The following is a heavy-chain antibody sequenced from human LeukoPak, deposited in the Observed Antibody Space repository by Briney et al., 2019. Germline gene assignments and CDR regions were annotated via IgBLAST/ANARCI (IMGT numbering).Heavy chain of an antibody. D-gene: IGHD1-1*01. CDR2: ISGSGGST. CDR1: GITLSNYG. J-gene: IGHJ4*02. V-gene: IGHV3-23*01. CDR3: AKSSELERHDGLY. Sequence: GGSLRLSCAASGITLSNYGMHWVRQAPGKGLEWVSAISGSGGSTYYADSVKGRFTISRDNSKNTLYLQMNSLRAEDTAVYYCAKSSELERHDGLYWGQGTLVTVSS.